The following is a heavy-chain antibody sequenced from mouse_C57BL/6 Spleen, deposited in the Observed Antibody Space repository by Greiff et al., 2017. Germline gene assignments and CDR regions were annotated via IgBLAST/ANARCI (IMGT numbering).Heavy chain of an antibody. Sequence: VQLQQSGAELVKPGASVKLSCKASGYTFTSYWMHWVKQRPGQGLEWIGMIHPNSGSTNYNEKFKSKATLTVDKSSSTAYMQLSSLTSEDSAVYYCARMMVTTEDWFAYWGQGTLVTVSA. V-gene: IGHV1-64*01. CDR1: GYTFTSYW. J-gene: IGHJ3*01. CDR2: IHPNSGST. D-gene: IGHD2-3*01. CDR3: ARMMVTTEDWFAY.